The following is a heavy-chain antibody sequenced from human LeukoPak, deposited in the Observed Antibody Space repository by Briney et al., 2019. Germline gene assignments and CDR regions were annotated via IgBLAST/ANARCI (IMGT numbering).Heavy chain of an antibody. CDR1: GFTFSSYA. D-gene: IGHD6-13*01. CDR2: ISGSGGST. CDR3: AKDLFSSSWNYYYYGMDV. J-gene: IGHJ6*02. Sequence: PGGSLRLSCAASGFTFSSYAMSWVRQAPGKGLEWVSAISGSGGSTYYADSVKGRFTISRDNSKNTLYLQMNSLRAEDTAVYYCAKDLFSSSWNYYYYGMDVRGQGTTVTVSS. V-gene: IGHV3-23*01.